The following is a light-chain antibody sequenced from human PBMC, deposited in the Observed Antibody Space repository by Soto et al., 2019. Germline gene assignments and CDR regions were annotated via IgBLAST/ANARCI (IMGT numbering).Light chain of an antibody. CDR2: LSS. Sequence: DIQMTQSPSTLSASVGDRVTITCRASQCISRWLAWYQQKPGKAPELLIYLSSSLESGVPSRFSGSGSGTEFNLTISSLQPNDFATYYYQQYNSYPFTFGQGTKLEIK. CDR1: QCISRW. V-gene: IGKV1-5*03. J-gene: IGKJ2*01. CDR3: QQYNSYPFT.